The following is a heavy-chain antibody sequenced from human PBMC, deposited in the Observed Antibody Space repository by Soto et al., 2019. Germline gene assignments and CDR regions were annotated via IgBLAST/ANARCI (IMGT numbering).Heavy chain of an antibody. J-gene: IGHJ6*02. CDR3: ARAAWASGGSGYYYYGMDV. Sequence: PSETLSLTCTVSGGSISSGANYWSWVRQGPGKGLEWIGNIYYSGSAYYNPSLKSRLTISVDKSKNQFSLKLSSVTAADTAVYYCARAAWASGGSGYYYYGMDVWGQGTTVTVSS. V-gene: IGHV4-31*03. D-gene: IGHD2-15*01. CDR1: GGSISSGANY. CDR2: IYYSGSA.